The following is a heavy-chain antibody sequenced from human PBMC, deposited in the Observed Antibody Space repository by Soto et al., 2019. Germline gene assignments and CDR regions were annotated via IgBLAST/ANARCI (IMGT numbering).Heavy chain of an antibody. CDR2: IIPIFGTA. J-gene: IGHJ6*02. Sequence: QVQLVQSGAEVKKPGSSVKVSCKASVGTFSSYAISWVRQAPEQGLEWMGGIIPIFGTANYAQKFQGRVQITADESTSTAYMELSSLRSEDTAVYYCARSGIVVGPAAILATSYSYGMDVWGQGTTVTVSS. CDR3: ARSGIVVGPAAILATSYSYGMDV. D-gene: IGHD2-2*01. V-gene: IGHV1-69*01. CDR1: VGTFSSYA.